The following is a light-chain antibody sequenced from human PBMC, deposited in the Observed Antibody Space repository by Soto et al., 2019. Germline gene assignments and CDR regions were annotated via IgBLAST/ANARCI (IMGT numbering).Light chain of an antibody. Sequence: DIQMTQSPSTLSASVGDRVTITCRARQSISSWVAWYQQKPGKAPKLLIYKASSLESGVPSRFSGSGSGTEFTLTISSLQPDDFATYYCQQYNSYRTFGQGTKVDIK. CDR3: QQYNSYRT. CDR1: QSISSW. J-gene: IGKJ1*01. V-gene: IGKV1-5*03. CDR2: KAS.